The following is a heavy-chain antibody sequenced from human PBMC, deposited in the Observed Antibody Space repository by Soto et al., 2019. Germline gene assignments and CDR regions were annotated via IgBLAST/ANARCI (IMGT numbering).Heavy chain of an antibody. D-gene: IGHD2-2*02. J-gene: IGHJ4*02. V-gene: IGHV3-7*03. CDR3: ARDLPGYCTTTDCYSYFDY. CDR2: IQQDGSEK. Sequence: GGSLRLSCAVSGFTFTSYSMSWVRQAPGEGLEWVANIQQDGSEKYYVDSVKGRFTISRDSAKNSLYLQMNSLRAEDTAVYYCARDLPGYCTTTDCYSYFDYWGQGTPVTVSS. CDR1: GFTFTSYS.